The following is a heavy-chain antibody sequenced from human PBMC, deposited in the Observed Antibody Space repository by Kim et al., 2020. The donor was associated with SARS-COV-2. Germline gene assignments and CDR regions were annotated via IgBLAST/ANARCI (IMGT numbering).Heavy chain of an antibody. CDR3: ASGGRFGELQNGFDP. CDR1: GGSISSYY. J-gene: IGHJ5*02. CDR2: IYYSGST. D-gene: IGHD3-10*01. Sequence: SETLSLTCTVSGGSISSYYWSWIRQPPGKGLEWIGYIYYSGSTNYNPSLKSRVTISVDTSKNQFSLKLSSVTAADTAVYYCASGGRFGELQNGFDPWGQGTLVTVSS. V-gene: IGHV4-59*08.